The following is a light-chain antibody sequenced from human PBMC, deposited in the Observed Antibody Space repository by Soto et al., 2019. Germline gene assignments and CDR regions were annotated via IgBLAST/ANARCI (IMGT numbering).Light chain of an antibody. CDR1: QSVNSN. Sequence: IVLTQSPVTLSLSPGRRSTLSCTASQSVNSNLAWYQQKAGQAPRLLIYGTSTRATGIPARFSGSGSGTDFTLTISSLQFEDFAVYYCQQYNNWPRTFGQGTKVDIK. CDR2: GTS. J-gene: IGKJ1*01. V-gene: IGKV3-15*01. CDR3: QQYNNWPRT.